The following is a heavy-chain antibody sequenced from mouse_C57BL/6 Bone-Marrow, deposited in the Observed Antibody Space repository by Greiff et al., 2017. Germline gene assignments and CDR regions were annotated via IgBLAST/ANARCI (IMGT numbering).Heavy chain of an antibody. CDR1: GYAFSSSW. V-gene: IGHV1-82*01. CDR3: GITTVVPCCYAMDY. Sequence: QVQLQQSGPELVKPGASVKISCKASGYAFSSSWMNWVKQTPGKGLEWIGRIYPGDGATNYNGKVKGKVTLTADKSSSTAYMQLSSLTSEDSAVXFCGITTVVPCCYAMDYWGQGTSVTVSS. D-gene: IGHD1-1*01. J-gene: IGHJ4*01. CDR2: IYPGDGAT.